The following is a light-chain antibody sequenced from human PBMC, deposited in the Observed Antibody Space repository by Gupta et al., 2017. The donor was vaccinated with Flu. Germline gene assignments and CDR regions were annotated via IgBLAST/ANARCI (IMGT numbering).Light chain of an antibody. V-gene: IGLV1-44*01. J-gene: IGLJ1*01. CDR1: SSNIGSNT. CDR3: AAWDDSLNAYV. Sequence: QSVLTQPPSASGTPGQRVTISCSGSSSNIGSNTVDWYQQFPGTAPKLLMYGNNQRPSGVPDRLSGSKSGTSASLAISGLQSEDEADYYCAAWDDSLNAYVFGTGTKVTVL. CDR2: GNN.